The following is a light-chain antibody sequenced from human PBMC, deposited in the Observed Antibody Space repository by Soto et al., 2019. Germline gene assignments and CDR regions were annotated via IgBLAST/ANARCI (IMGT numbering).Light chain of an antibody. V-gene: IGKV3-20*01. Sequence: EIVLTQSPGTLSVSPGERATLSCRASQTISSNHLAWYQQKPGQAPSLLIYGTSSRATGIPDRFSGSGSGTDCTLTITRLEPEDSAIYYCQQYVSWTFGQGTKVEIK. J-gene: IGKJ1*01. CDR1: QTISSNH. CDR2: GTS. CDR3: QQYVSWT.